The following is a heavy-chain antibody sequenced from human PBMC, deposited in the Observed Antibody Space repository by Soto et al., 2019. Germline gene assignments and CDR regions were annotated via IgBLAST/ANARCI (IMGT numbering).Heavy chain of an antibody. CDR3: ATVRSSLREFDS. D-gene: IGHD1-26*01. Sequence: QVQLVQSGAEMKRPGASVILSCKASGYIFTTYSIHWVRQTAGQGLEWMAKVDPRDGSTGYAQKFRGRVSMAWATSTGTVSLEVSSLTSAGPATSYCATVRSSLREFDSWGQGTQVTVSS. CDR1: GYIFTTYS. V-gene: IGHV1-46*01. CDR2: VDPRDGST. J-gene: IGHJ4*02.